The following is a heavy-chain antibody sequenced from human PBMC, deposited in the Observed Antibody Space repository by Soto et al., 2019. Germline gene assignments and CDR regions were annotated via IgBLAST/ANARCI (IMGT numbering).Heavy chain of an antibody. CDR3: ANPFIWFGASYSGMDV. CDR2: IKSKTDGGTT. CDR1: GFTFSNAW. D-gene: IGHD3-10*01. Sequence: PGGSLRLSCAASGFTFSNAWMSWVRQAPGKGLEWVGRIKSKTDGGTTDYAAPVKGRFTISRDDSKNTLYLQMNSLRAEDTAVYYCANPFIWFGASYSGMDVWGQATTVTVSS. V-gene: IGHV3-15*01. J-gene: IGHJ6*02.